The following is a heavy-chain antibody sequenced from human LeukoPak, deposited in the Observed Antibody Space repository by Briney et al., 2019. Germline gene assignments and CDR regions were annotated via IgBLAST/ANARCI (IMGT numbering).Heavy chain of an antibody. CDR1: GLTFSSHW. J-gene: IGHJ4*02. D-gene: IGHD4-11*01. V-gene: IGHV3-74*01. CDR2: ITNDGSST. CDR3: ARDLDYSNYLDY. Sequence: GGSLRLSCAASGLTFSSHWMHWVRQAPGKGLVWVSRITNDGSSTTYADSVKGRFTISRDNSKNTLYLQMNSLRAEDTAVYYCARDLDYSNYLDYWGQGTLVTVSS.